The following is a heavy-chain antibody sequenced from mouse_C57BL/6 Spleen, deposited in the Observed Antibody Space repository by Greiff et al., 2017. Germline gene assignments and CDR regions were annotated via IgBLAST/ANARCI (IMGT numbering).Heavy chain of an antibody. CDR3: TTHYGSGWYFDV. V-gene: IGHV14-4*01. CDR1: GFNIKDDY. J-gene: IGHJ1*03. CDR2: IDPENGDT. Sequence: EVQLQQSGAELVRPGASVKLSCTASGFNIKDDYMHWVKQRPEQGLEWIGWIDPENGDTEYASKFQGKATITADTSSNTAYLQLSSLTSEDTAVYYCTTHYGSGWYFDVWGTGTTGTVAS. D-gene: IGHD1-1*01.